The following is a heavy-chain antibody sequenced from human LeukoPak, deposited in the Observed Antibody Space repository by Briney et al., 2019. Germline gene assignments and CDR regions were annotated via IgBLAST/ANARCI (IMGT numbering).Heavy chain of an antibody. J-gene: IGHJ3*02. Sequence: ASVKASCKASGGTFSSYAISWVRQAPGQGLEWMGGIIPIFGTANYAQKFQGRVTITTDESTSTAYMELSSLRSEDTAVYYCARDRFGGTMVRGVIRLNAFDIWGQGTMATVSS. CDR1: GGTFSSYA. CDR2: IIPIFGTA. CDR3: ARDRFGGTMVRGVIRLNAFDI. V-gene: IGHV1-69*05. D-gene: IGHD3-10*01.